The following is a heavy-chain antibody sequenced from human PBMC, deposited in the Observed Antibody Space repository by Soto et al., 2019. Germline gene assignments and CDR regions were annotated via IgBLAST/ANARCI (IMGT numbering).Heavy chain of an antibody. J-gene: IGHJ4*02. CDR1: GFTFSSYS. Sequence: PGGSLRLSCAASGFTFSSYSMNWVRQAPGKGLEWVSSISSSSSYIYYADSVKGRFTISRDNAKNSLYPQMNSLRAEDTAVYYCARDHTSGWYYFDYWGQGTLVTVSS. CDR3: ARDHTSGWYYFDY. D-gene: IGHD6-19*01. V-gene: IGHV3-21*01. CDR2: ISSSSSYI.